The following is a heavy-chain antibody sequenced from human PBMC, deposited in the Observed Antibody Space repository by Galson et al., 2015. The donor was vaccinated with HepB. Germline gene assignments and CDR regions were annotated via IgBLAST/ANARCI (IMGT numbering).Heavy chain of an antibody. V-gene: IGHV1-69*06. CDR1: GGTFSSYA. D-gene: IGHD5-24*01. CDR3: ARGVDGRDGYNIPTDY. CDR2: IIPIFGTA. Sequence: SVKVSCKASGGTFSSYAISWVRQAPGQGLEWMGGIIPIFGTANYAQKFQGRVTITADKSTSTAYMELSSLRSEDTAVYYCARGVDGRDGYNIPTDYWGQGTLVTVSS. J-gene: IGHJ4*02.